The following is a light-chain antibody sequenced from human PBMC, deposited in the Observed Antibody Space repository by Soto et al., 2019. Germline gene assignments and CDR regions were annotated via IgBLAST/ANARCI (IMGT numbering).Light chain of an antibody. V-gene: IGLV2-18*02. J-gene: IGLJ1*01. CDR1: SSDIGAYNR. Sequence: QSVLTQAPSVSGSPGQSVAISCTGTSSDIGAYNRVSWYQQPPGTAPKLMIYDVNNRPSGVPDRFSGSKSGNTASLTISGLQADDEADYYCSSFTSSNTYVFGTGTKVTVL. CDR2: DVN. CDR3: SSFTSSNTYV.